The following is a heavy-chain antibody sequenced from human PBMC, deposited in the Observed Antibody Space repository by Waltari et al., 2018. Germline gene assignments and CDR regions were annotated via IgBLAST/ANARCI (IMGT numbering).Heavy chain of an antibody. Sequence: EVQLVESGGGSVQPGGSLTLSCSGSGLNFNNEWMGWLRQAPGKGLEWLDNVRRDGAEKNYVDSVKGRFTSARDNAENSLFLQRNSLSAEDAAVYYCATAGAYSPQGGRYYYDSWGQGTVVSVS. CDR2: VRRDGAEK. V-gene: IGHV3-7*03. J-gene: IGHJ4*02. CDR3: ATAGAYSPQGGRYYYDS. CDR1: GLNFNNEW. D-gene: IGHD2-21*01.